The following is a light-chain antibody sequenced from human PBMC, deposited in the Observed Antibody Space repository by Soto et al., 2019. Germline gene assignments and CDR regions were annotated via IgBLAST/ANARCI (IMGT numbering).Light chain of an antibody. CDR3: QQYNNWPIT. Sequence: EIVLPQSPGTLSLSPGERATLSCWSSQSVSSSYLAWYQQKPGQAPRLLIYGASSRATGIPDRFSGSGSGTDFTLTISRLEPEDFAVYYCQQYNNWPITFGQGTRLEI. J-gene: IGKJ5*01. CDR1: QSVSSSY. CDR2: GAS. V-gene: IGKV3-20*01.